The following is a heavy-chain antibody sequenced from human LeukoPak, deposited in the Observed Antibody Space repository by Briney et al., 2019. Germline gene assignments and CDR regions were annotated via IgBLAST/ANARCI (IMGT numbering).Heavy chain of an antibody. CDR3: ARDWGVYYHFIDY. CDR1: GFSLSVYW. D-gene: IGHD3-22*01. J-gene: IGHJ4*02. CDR2: IKQGGSVR. V-gene: IGHV3-7*01. Sequence: SGGSLRLSCEASGFSLSVYWMSWVRQAPGKGLEWVGNIKQGGSVRSSVGSVKGRFTISRVNAKESLYLQMNSLRAEDTAVYYCARDWGVYYHFIDYWGQGTLVTVSS.